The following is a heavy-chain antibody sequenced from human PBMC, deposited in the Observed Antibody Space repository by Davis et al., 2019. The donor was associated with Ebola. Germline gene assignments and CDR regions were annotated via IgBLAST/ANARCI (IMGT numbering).Heavy chain of an antibody. J-gene: IGHJ6*03. D-gene: IGHD3-3*01. Sequence: PGGSLRLSCAASGFTFSSYSMNWVRQAPGKGLEWVSSISSSSSYIYYADSVKGRFIISRDNAKNSLYLQMNSLRAEDTAVYYCAREGYYDFWSGYSYYYYYMDVWGKGTTVTVSS. CDR3: AREGYYDFWSGYSYYYYYMDV. CDR2: ISSSSSYI. V-gene: IGHV3-21*01. CDR1: GFTFSSYS.